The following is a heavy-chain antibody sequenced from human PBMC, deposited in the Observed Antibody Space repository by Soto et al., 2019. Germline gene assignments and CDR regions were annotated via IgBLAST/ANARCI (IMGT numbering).Heavy chain of an antibody. Sequence: EVQLLESGGGLVQPGGSLRLSCAASGFTFNTYVMNWVRQAPGKGLEWVSTISYSADKTHYADSVKGRFTISRDNSRDTLFLQRNSLRADDAAGDYCARRARTASTKWGAFDVWCQGTMVTVSS. CDR3: ARRARTASTKWGAFDV. J-gene: IGHJ3*01. V-gene: IGHV3-23*01. D-gene: IGHD2-2*01. CDR1: GFTFNTYV. CDR2: ISYSADKT.